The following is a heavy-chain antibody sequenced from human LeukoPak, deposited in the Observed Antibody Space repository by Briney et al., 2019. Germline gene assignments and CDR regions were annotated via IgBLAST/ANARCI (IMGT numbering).Heavy chain of an antibody. CDR2: ISWNSGSI. Sequence: GGSLRLSCAASGFTFDDYAMHWVRQAPGKGLEWVSGISWNSGSIGYADSVKGRFTVSRDNAKNSLYLQMNSLRAEDTAVYYCGRDMDVWGQGTTVIVSS. V-gene: IGHV3-9*01. CDR1: GFTFDDYA. CDR3: GRDMDV. J-gene: IGHJ6*02.